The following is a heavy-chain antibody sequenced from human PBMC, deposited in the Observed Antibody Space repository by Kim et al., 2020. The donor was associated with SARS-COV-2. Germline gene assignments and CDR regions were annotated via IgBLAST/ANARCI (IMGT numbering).Heavy chain of an antibody. CDR2: ISSSGSTI. V-gene: IGHV3-11*01. Sequence: GGSLRLSCAASGFTFSDYYMSWIRQAPGKGLEWVSYISSSGSTIYYADSVKGRFTISRDNAKNSLYLQMNSLRAEDTAVYYCARDLDIVVVPAGWFDPWGQGTLVTVSS. J-gene: IGHJ5*02. D-gene: IGHD2-2*01. CDR1: GFTFSDYY. CDR3: ARDLDIVVVPAGWFDP.